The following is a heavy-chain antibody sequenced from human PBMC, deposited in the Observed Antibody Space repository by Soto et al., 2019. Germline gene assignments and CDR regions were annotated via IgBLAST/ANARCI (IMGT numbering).Heavy chain of an antibody. J-gene: IGHJ6*02. Sequence: PSETLSLTCTVSGGSLSSGSYYLSWIRQPPGKGLEFIVYIYYSGSTNYNPSLKSRVTISVDTSKNQFSLMLSSVTAADTAVYYCARGGYCSGGSCYSNYYYGMDVWGQGTTVTVSS. CDR1: GGSLSSGSYY. D-gene: IGHD2-15*01. CDR2: IYYSGST. CDR3: ARGGYCSGGSCYSNYYYGMDV. V-gene: IGHV4-61*01.